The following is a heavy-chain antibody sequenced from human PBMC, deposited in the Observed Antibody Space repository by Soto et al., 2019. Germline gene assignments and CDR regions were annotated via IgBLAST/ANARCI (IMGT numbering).Heavy chain of an antibody. Sequence: QVQLVQSGAEVKKPGSSVKVSCKTSGGTFGSYAISWVRQAPGQGLEWMGGIIPIFSTPNYAQKFQGRVTITADEXRSXAXKELSSLRSEDTAVYYCARPIQYYFDTSAQSAWFDPWGQGTLVTVSS. J-gene: IGHJ5*02. CDR3: ARPIQYYFDTSAQSAWFDP. CDR1: GGTFGSYA. CDR2: IIPIFSTP. D-gene: IGHD3-22*01. V-gene: IGHV1-69*12.